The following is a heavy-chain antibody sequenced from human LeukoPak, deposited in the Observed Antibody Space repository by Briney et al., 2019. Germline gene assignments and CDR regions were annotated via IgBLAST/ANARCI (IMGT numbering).Heavy chain of an antibody. D-gene: IGHD3-22*01. Sequence: ASVKVSCKASGYTFTGYYMHWVRQAPGQGLEWMGWINPNSGGTNYAQKFQGRVTMTRDTSISTAYMELNRLRSDDTAVYYCARVLGYYDSSGYGYWGQGTLVTVSS. CDR1: GYTFTGYY. CDR3: ARVLGYYDSSGYGY. J-gene: IGHJ4*02. CDR2: INPNSGGT. V-gene: IGHV1-2*02.